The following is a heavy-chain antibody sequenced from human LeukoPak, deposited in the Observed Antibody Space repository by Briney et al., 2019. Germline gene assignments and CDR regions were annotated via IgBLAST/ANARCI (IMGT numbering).Heavy chain of an antibody. V-gene: IGHV1-2*02. CDR3: ARVGSYCSGGSCYSGAFDI. D-gene: IGHD2-15*01. J-gene: IGHJ3*02. CDR1: GYTFTGYY. Sequence: ASVKVSCKASGYTFTGYYMHWVRQAPGQGLNRMGWINPNSGGTNYAQKFQGRVTMTRDTSISTAYMELSRLRSDDTAVYYCARVGSYCSGGSCYSGAFDIWGQGTMVTVSS. CDR2: INPNSGGT.